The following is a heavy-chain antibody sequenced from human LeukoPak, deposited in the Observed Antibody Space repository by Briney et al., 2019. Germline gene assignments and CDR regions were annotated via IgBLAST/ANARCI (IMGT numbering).Heavy chain of an antibody. CDR1: GYTFTNYY. Sequence: GASVKVSFKSSGYTFTNYYLHWVRQAPGQGLEWMGFINPGGGSTSYAQKFQGRVTMTRATSTSTVYMELSSLRSDDTAVYYCARNPHGGRKNYFDYWGQGTLVTVSS. V-gene: IGHV1-46*03. CDR3: ARNPHGGRKNYFDY. J-gene: IGHJ4*02. D-gene: IGHD4-23*01. CDR2: INPGGGST.